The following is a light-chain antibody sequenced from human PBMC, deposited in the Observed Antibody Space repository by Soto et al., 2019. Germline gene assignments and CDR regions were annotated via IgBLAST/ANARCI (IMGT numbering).Light chain of an antibody. J-gene: IGLJ1*01. CDR3: LLSYSGGDSV. V-gene: IGLV7-46*01. Sequence: AVVTQEPSLTVSPGGTVTLTCGSSTGSVTSGHYPYWFQQKPGQAPRTLIYDTTNRLSWTPARFSGSLLGDKAALTLSGAQPEDEADYYCLLSYSGGDSVFGSGTKVTVL. CDR2: DTT. CDR1: TGSVTSGHY.